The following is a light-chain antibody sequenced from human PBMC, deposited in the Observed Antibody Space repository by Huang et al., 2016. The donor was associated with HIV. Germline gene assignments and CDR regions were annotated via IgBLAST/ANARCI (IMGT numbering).Light chain of an antibody. CDR2: GAS. V-gene: IGKV1-39*01. CDR3: QQSYRLPRT. Sequence: DIQMTQSPSSLSASVGDRVIITCRASQSVTKYLNWYQHIPGKAPKLLIYGASTLQGGVSSRFSGSGSGTEFTLSISSLQPEDAATYYCQQSYRLPRTFGQGTSLEI. J-gene: IGKJ2*02. CDR1: QSVTKY.